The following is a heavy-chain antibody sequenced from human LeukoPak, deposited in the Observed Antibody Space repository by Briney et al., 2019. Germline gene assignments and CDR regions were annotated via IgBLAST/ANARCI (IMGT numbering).Heavy chain of an antibody. D-gene: IGHD6-13*01. CDR1: GYTFTSYA. Sequence: ASVKFSCKASGYTFTSYAMNWVRQAPGQGLEWMGWINTSTGNPTYAQGFTGRFVFSLDTSVSTAYLQISSLKAEDTAVYYCARERGPAYSSSWYFRKSFRYYFDYWGQGTLVTVSS. CDR2: INTSTGNP. V-gene: IGHV7-4-1*02. J-gene: IGHJ4*02. CDR3: ARERGPAYSSSWYFRKSFRYYFDY.